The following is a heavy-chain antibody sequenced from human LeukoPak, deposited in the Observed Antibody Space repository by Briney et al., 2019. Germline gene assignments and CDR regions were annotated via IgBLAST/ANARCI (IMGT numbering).Heavy chain of an antibody. CDR2: ISSSSGYI. CDR3: ARYCGGCSLVDYNYYMDV. V-gene: IGHV3-21*01. D-gene: IGHD2-21*01. J-gene: IGHJ6*03. Sequence: GGSLRPSCAASGITFSSYSMNWVRQAPGKGPEWVSSISSSSGYIYYADSVKGRFTISRDNAKNSLYLQMNSLRAEDTAVYYCARYCGGCSLVDYNYYMDVWGKGTTVTVSS. CDR1: GITFSSYS.